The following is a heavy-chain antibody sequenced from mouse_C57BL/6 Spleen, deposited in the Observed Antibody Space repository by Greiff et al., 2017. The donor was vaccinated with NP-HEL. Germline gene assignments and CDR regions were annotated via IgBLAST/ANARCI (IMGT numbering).Heavy chain of an antibody. J-gene: IGHJ2*01. V-gene: IGHV3-6*01. CDR1: GYSITSGYY. Sequence: DVQLQESGPGLVKPSQSLSLTCSVTGYSITSGYYWNWIRQFPGNKLEWMGYISYDGSNNYNPSLKNRISITRDTSKNQFFLKLNSVTTEDTATYYCARVGGYSYYFDYWGQGTTLTVSS. D-gene: IGHD2-3*01. CDR2: ISYDGSN. CDR3: ARVGGYSYYFDY.